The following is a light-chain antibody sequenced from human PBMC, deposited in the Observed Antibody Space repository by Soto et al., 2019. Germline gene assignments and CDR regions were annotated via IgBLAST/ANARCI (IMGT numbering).Light chain of an antibody. Sequence: VMTQSPATLSLSPGDRATLSCRASQSVSSKLAWYQQKPGQAPRLLIYGESTRATGIPDRLSGSGSGTELNLTISSLQSEDFAVYYCQKYNNWPWTFGQGTKVDIK. J-gene: IGKJ1*01. CDR3: QKYNNWPWT. CDR1: QSVSSK. CDR2: GES. V-gene: IGKV3-15*01.